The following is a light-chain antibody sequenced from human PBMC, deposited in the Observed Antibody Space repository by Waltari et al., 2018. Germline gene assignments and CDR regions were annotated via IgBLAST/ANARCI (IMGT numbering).Light chain of an antibody. CDR2: WAS. CDR1: RSVLYNSNNKNY. CDR3: QQYYSSPIS. V-gene: IGKV4-1*01. Sequence: EIVMTQSPDSLAVSLGERAAINCKSSRSVLYNSNNKNYLASYQQKPRQPPQLLINWASSRASGVPDRFSGSGSGTDFTLTISSLQAEDVAVYYCQQYYSSPISFGQGTRLEIK. J-gene: IGKJ5*01.